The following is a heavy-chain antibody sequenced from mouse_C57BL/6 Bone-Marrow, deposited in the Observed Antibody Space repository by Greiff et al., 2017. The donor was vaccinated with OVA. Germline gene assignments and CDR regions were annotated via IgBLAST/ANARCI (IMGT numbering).Heavy chain of an antibody. V-gene: IGHV1-18*01. Sequence: EVKLVESGPELVKPGASVKIPCKASGYTFTDYNMDWVKQSHGKSLEWIGDINPNNGGTIYNQKFKGKATLTVDKSSSTAYMELRSLTSEDTAVYYCARGIYYYGSSYLGAMDYWGQGTSVTVSS. D-gene: IGHD1-1*01. CDR2: INPNNGGT. J-gene: IGHJ4*01. CDR3: ARGIYYYGSSYLGAMDY. CDR1: GYTFTDYN.